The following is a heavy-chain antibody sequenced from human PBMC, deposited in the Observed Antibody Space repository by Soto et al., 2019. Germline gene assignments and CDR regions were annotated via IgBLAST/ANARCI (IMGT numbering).Heavy chain of an antibody. V-gene: IGHV3-30*18. CDR3: AKLVIGYCSGNTCEDY. Sequence: VQLLESGGGLIQPGGSRRLSCAASGFTFSYGIHWLRQAPGKGLEWVAYISYDSSNKFYGDSVKGRFTIYRDNSKNTQFLQMNSLRAEDTAVYYCAKLVIGYCSGNTCEDYWGQGTLVAVSS. D-gene: IGHD2-15*01. CDR2: ISYDSSNK. CDR1: GFTFSYG. J-gene: IGHJ4*02.